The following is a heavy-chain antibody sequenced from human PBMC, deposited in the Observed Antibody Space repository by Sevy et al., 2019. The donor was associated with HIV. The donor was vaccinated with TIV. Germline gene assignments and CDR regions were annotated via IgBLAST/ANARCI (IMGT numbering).Heavy chain of an antibody. J-gene: IGHJ6*02. CDR2: ISSSGSTI. V-gene: IGHV3-11*01. D-gene: IGHD1-26*01. CDR1: GFTFSDYY. CDR3: ARDTERRATTYYYYGMDV. Sequence: GGSLRLSCAASGFTFSDYYMSWIRQAPGKGLEWVSYISSSGSTIYYADSVKGRFTISRDNAKNSLCLQMNSLRAEDTAVNYCARDTERRATTYYYYGMDVWGQGTTVTVSS.